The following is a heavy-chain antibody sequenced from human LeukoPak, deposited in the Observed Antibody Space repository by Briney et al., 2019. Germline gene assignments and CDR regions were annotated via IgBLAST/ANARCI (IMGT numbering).Heavy chain of an antibody. J-gene: IGHJ4*02. V-gene: IGHV3-7*04. CDR2: IKQDGSEK. D-gene: IGHD5-12*01. Sequence: GGSLRLSCAASGFTFSRFWMSWVRQAPGKGLEWVANIKQDGSEKYYVDSVKGRFTISRDNAKNSLYLQMNSLRAEGTAVFYCARDGTYTDYDPDFDIWGQGTLVTVSS. CDR3: ARDGTYTDYDPDFDI. CDR1: GFTFSRFW.